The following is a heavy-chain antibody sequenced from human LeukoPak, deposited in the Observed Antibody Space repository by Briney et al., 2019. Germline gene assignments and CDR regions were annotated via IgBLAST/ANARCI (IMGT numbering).Heavy chain of an antibody. CDR2: IYYSGST. V-gene: IGHV4-59*01. J-gene: IGHJ4*02. CDR3: ARDRTGETKIDY. D-gene: IGHD3/OR15-3a*01. CDR1: GGSISSYY. Sequence: PSETLSLTCTVSGGSISSYYWSWIRQPPGKGLEWIGYIYYSGSTNYNPSLKSRVTISVDTSKNQFSLKLSSVTAADTAVYYCARDRTGETKIDYWGQGTLVTVSS.